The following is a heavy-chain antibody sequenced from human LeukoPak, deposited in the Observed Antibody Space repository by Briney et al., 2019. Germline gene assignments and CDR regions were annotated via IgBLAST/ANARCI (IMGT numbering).Heavy chain of an antibody. J-gene: IGHJ4*02. D-gene: IGHD5-12*01. Sequence: GGSLRLSCAASGFTVSSNYMSWVRQAPGKGLEWVSVIYSGGSTYYADSVKGRFTISRDNSKNTLYLQMNSLRAEDTAVYYCAKDPIVATIQGYFDYWGQGTQVTVRS. CDR3: AKDPIVATIQGYFDY. CDR1: GFTVSSNY. V-gene: IGHV3-53*01. CDR2: IYSGGST.